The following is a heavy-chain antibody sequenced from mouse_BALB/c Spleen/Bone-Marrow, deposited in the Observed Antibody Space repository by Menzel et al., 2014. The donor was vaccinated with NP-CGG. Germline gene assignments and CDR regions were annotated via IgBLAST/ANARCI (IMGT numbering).Heavy chain of an antibody. J-gene: IGHJ2*01. Sequence: EVKLQESGPSLVKPSQPLSLTCSVTGYSITSGYWNWIRPFPGNKLEYMGYISYSGSTYYNPSLKSRISITRDTSKNQYYLQLNSVTTEDTATFYCARGGGTGFDYWGKGTTLTVS. CDR3: ARGGGTGFDY. CDR1: GYSITSGY. D-gene: IGHD3-3*01. V-gene: IGHV3-8*02. CDR2: ISYSGST.